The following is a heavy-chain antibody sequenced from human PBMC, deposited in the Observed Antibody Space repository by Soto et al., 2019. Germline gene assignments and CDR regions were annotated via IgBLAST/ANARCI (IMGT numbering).Heavy chain of an antibody. CDR3: ATERIQLWSKRSFDI. CDR1: GYTLTELS. V-gene: IGHV1-24*01. CDR2: FDPEDGET. D-gene: IGHD5-18*01. J-gene: IGHJ3*02. Sequence: ASVKVPCKVSGYTLTELSMHWVRQAPGKGLEWMGGFDPEDGETIYAQKFQGRVTMTEDTSTDTAYMELSSLRSEDTAVYYCATERIQLWSKRSFDIWGQGTMVTVSS.